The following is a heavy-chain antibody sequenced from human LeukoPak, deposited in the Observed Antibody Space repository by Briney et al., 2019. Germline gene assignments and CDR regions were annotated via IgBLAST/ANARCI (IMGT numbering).Heavy chain of an antibody. J-gene: IGHJ4*02. CDR1: GFTFHNAW. Sequence: GGSLRLSCGGTGFTFHNAWMDWVRQAPGKGLEWVGRIKSNPDGGTTDFPETVKGRFSISRDDSENTLFLLMNSLKTEDTAVYYCTTVYHHVAYWGQGTLVTVSS. D-gene: IGHD5-12*01. CDR2: IKSNPDGGTT. V-gene: IGHV3-15*01. CDR3: TTVYHHVAY.